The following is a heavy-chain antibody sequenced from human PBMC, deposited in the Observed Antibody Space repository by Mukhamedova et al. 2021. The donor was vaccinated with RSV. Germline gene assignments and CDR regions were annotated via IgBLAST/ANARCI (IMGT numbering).Heavy chain of an antibody. CDR3: AKGQLWPSIFDY. Sequence: WVRQAPGKGLEWVSAISGSGGSTYYADSVKGRFTISRDNSKNTLYLQMNSLRAEDTAVYYCAKGQLWPSIFDYWGQGTLVTVSS. D-gene: IGHD3-10*01. J-gene: IGHJ4*02. V-gene: IGHV3-23*01. CDR2: ISGSGGST.